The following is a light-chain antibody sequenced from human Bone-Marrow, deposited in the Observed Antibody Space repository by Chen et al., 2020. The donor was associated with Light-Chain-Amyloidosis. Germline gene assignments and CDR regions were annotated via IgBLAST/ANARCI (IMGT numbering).Light chain of an antibody. CDR2: RDT. CDR3: QSADSSGTYEVI. CDR1: DLPTKY. Sequence: SYELTHPPSVSVSPGQMARITCSGDDLPTKYAYWYQQKPGQAPVLVIHRDTERPSGISERFSGSSSGTTATLTISGVQAEDEADYHCQSADSSGTYEVIFGGGTKLTVL. V-gene: IGLV3-25*03. J-gene: IGLJ2*01.